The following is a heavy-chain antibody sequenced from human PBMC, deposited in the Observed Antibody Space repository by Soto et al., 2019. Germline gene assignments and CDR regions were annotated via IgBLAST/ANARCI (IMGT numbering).Heavy chain of an antibody. CDR1: GYSFTSYG. D-gene: IGHD3-10*01. J-gene: IGHJ6*02. Sequence: PGESLKISWKGSGYSFTSYGSGWVRQMPGKGLEWMGIIYPGDSDTRYSPSFQGQVTISADKSISTAYLQWSSLKASDTAMYYCARHQLSQVRGVIIYYYGMDVWGQGTTVTVSS. V-gene: IGHV5-51*01. CDR3: ARHQLSQVRGVIIYYYGMDV. CDR2: IYPGDSDT.